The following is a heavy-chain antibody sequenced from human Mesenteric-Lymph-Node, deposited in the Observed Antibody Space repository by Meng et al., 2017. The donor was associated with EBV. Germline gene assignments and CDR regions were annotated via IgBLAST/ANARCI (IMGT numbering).Heavy chain of an antibody. D-gene: IGHD3-3*01. J-gene: IGHJ4*02. CDR1: GGSFSGYH. CDR3: ARGTIFGIVVTYLDY. V-gene: IGHV4-34*01. CDR2: ISQSGDT. Sequence: QVERTPWGAGRLEHPETLALPCAASGGSFSGYHWGWIRQPPGKGLEYIGEISQSGDTNYNPSLKSRVTISVDTSRNQFSLKMRSVTAADTAVYYCARGTIFGIVVTYLDYWSQGNLVTVSS.